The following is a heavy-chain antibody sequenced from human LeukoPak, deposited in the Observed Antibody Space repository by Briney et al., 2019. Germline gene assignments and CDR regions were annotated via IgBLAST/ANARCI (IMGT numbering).Heavy chain of an antibody. CDR3: ARGSPGRPEAIAAAVYFDY. CDR1: GGSFSGYY. D-gene: IGHD6-13*01. J-gene: IGHJ4*02. V-gene: IGHV4-34*01. CDR2: INHSGST. Sequence: SETLSLTCAVYGGSFSGYYWSWIRQPPGEGLEWIGEINHSGSTNYNPSLKSRVTISVDTSKNQFSLKLSSVTAADTAVYYCARGSPGRPEAIAAAVYFDYWGQGTLVTVSS.